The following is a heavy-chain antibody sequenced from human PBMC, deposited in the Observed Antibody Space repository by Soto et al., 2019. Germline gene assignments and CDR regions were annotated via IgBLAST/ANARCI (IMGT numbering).Heavy chain of an antibody. CDR1: GFTFSQHW. D-gene: IGHD6-6*01. CDR2: IKEDGSDK. CDR3: VRDGGQLEDYFDD. Sequence: GGSLRLSCVASGFTFSQHWMSWVRQAPGKGLEWVANIKEDGSDKYYVDSVKGRFTISRDNAKNSLYLQLSSLRGEDTAVYWCVRDGGQLEDYFDDWGQGTMVTVSS. J-gene: IGHJ4*02. V-gene: IGHV3-7*01.